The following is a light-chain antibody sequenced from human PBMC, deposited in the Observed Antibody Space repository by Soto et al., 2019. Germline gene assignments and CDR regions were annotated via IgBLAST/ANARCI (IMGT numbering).Light chain of an antibody. CDR1: SSDVGGYNY. CDR3: SSYTSSSTAV. V-gene: IGLV2-11*01. Sequence: QSVLTQPRSVSGSPGQSVTISCTGTSSDVGGYNYVSWYQQHPGKAPKLMIYDVSKRPSGVPDRFSGSKSGNTASLTISGLQAEDEADYYCSSYTSSSTAVFGGGTQLTVL. CDR2: DVS. J-gene: IGLJ7*01.